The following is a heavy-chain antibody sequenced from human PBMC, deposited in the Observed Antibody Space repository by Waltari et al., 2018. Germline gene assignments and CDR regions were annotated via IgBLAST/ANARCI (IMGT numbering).Heavy chain of an antibody. J-gene: IGHJ4*02. Sequence: EVQLLESGGGLLRPGGCMTLSCAASGVTFNNYAMNWIRQAPGKGLECVSVIYSGGGAYYADSVKGRFTISRDNSKNTLYLQMSNLRLEDTAVYYCVKETAYGYYFDNWGQGTLVSVSS. D-gene: IGHD3-10*01. CDR1: GVTFNNYA. CDR3: VKETAYGYYFDN. V-gene: IGHV3-23*03. CDR2: IYSGGGA.